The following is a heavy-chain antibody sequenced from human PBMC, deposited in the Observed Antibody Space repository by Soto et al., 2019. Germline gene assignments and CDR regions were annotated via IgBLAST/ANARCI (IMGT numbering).Heavy chain of an antibody. CDR1: GGTFSSYA. CDR2: IIPIFGTA. Sequence: QVQLVQSGAEVKKPGSSVKVACKASGGTFSSYAISWVRQAPGQGLVWMGGIIPIFGTANYAQKFQGRVTITADESTSTAYMELSSLRSEDTAVYYCAKPYCSSTSCYSGWFDPWGQGTLVTVSS. D-gene: IGHD2-2*01. V-gene: IGHV1-69*01. CDR3: AKPYCSSTSCYSGWFDP. J-gene: IGHJ5*02.